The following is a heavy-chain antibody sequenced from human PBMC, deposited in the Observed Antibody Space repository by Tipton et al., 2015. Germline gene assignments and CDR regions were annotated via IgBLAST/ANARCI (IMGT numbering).Heavy chain of an antibody. V-gene: IGHV3-21*01. D-gene: IGHD2-8*01. CDR1: GFTFSNYN. Sequence: SLRLSCAASGFTFSNYNLNWVRQAPGKGLEWVSSISSFSTYIYYADSVKGRFTISRDDAKDSLYLQMNSLRAEDTAVYYCARDVDCTSGICPYYYYYGMDVWGQGTTVTVSS. J-gene: IGHJ6*02. CDR3: ARDVDCTSGICPYYYYYGMDV. CDR2: ISSFSTYI.